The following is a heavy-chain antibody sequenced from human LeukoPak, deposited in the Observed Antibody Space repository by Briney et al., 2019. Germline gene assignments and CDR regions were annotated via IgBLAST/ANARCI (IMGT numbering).Heavy chain of an antibody. CDR3: AKDGAGSWFGEAT. J-gene: IGHJ5*02. D-gene: IGHD6-13*01. V-gene: IGHV3-30*18. CDR2: ISYDGSNK. CDR1: GFTFRSYG. Sequence: PGRSLRLSCAASGFTFRSYGMQWVRQAPGKGLEWVALISYDGSNKHYADSVKGRFTISRDNSKNTLYPQMNSLRAEDTAVYYCAKDGAGSWFGEATWGQGTLVTVSS.